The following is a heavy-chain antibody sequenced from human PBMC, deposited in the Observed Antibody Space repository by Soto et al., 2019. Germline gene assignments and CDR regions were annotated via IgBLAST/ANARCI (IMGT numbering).Heavy chain of an antibody. CDR3: ARDRFRSSSSFFDY. V-gene: IGHV3-30-3*01. CDR1: GFTFSNYA. Sequence: PGGSLRLSCVASGFTFSNYAMHWVRQAPGKGLEWVAIISYDGSNRYYADSVKGRFTISRDNSQNTLSVQMNSLRPEDTAVYYCARDRFRSSSSFFDYWGQGTLVTVSS. J-gene: IGHJ4*02. D-gene: IGHD6-6*01. CDR2: ISYDGSNR.